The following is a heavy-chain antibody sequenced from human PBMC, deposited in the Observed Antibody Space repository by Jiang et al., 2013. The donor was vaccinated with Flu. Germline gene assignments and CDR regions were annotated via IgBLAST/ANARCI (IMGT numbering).Heavy chain of an antibody. V-gene: IGHV3-33*01. Sequence: QLVESGGGVVQPGRSLRLSCAASGFTFSSYGMHWVRQAPGKGLEWVAVIWYDGSNKYYADSVKGRFTISRDNSKNTLYLQMNSLRAEDTAVYYCARDRKRGIQLYFGGMDVWGQGTTVTVSS. CDR2: IWYDGSNK. CDR1: GFTFSSYG. CDR3: ARDRKRGIQLYFGGMDV. D-gene: IGHD5-18*01. J-gene: IGHJ6*02.